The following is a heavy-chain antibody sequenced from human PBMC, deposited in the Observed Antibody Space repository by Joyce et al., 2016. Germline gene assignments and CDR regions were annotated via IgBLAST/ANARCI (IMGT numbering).Heavy chain of an antibody. J-gene: IGHJ5*02. V-gene: IGHV4-34*01. CDR1: GGSFSGYY. D-gene: IGHD7-27*01. CDR2: INHSGST. Sequence: QVQLQQWGAGLLKPSETLSLTCAVYGGSFSGYYWSWIRQPPGKGLEWSGEINHSGSTNSNPSLKSRVTISVDTSKNQFSLKLSSVTAADTAVYYCARGPRSNWGLVWFDPWGQGTLVTVSS. CDR3: ARGPRSNWGLVWFDP.